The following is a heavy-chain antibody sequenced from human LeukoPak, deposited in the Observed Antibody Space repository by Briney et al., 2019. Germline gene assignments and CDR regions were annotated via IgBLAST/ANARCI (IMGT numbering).Heavy chain of an antibody. Sequence: PGRSLRLSCAASGFTFSSYGMHWVRQAPGKGLEWVAVISDDGSTNYYADSVKGRFTISRDNAKNSLYLEMNSLRAEDTAVYYCARSIGAAYFDNWGQGTLVTVSS. V-gene: IGHV3-30*03. J-gene: IGHJ4*02. D-gene: IGHD6-13*01. CDR1: GFTFSSYG. CDR3: ARSIGAAYFDN. CDR2: ISDDGSTN.